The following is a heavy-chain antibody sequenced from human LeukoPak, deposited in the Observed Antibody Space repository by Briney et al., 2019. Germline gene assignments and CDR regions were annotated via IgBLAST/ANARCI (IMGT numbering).Heavy chain of an antibody. Sequence: ASVKVSCKASGYTFTGYNIHWVRQVPGQGPEWMGWINPNSGGTNYAQKFQGRVTMTRDTSISTAYMELSRLRSDDTAVYYCARGSTRDSSGWYGPGKWFDPWGQGTLVTVSS. CDR1: GYTFTGYN. D-gene: IGHD6-19*01. J-gene: IGHJ5*02. CDR2: INPNSGGT. CDR3: ARGSTRDSSGWYGPGKWFDP. V-gene: IGHV1-2*02.